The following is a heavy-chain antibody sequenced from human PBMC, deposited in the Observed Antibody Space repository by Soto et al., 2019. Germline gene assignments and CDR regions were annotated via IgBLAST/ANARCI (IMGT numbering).Heavy chain of an antibody. V-gene: IGHV3-21*01. Sequence: GGSLRLSCAASGFTFSSYAMSWVRQAPGKGLEWVAYISSSSRYICYADSVRGRFTISRDNAKDSLNLQMSSLRAEDTAVYYCAKGDAPAAIFPMDVWGQGTTVTVS. CDR1: GFTFSSYA. CDR2: ISSSSRYI. CDR3: AKGDAPAAIFPMDV. D-gene: IGHD2-2*01. J-gene: IGHJ6*02.